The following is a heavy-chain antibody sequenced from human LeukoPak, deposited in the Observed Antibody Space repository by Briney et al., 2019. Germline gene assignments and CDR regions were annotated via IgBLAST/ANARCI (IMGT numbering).Heavy chain of an antibody. CDR1: GYTLTELS. CDR2: FDPEDGET. V-gene: IGHV1-24*01. J-gene: IGHJ1*01. Sequence: GASVKVSCKVSGYTLTELSMHWVRQAPGKGLEWMGGFDPEDGETIYAQKFQGRVTMTEDTSTDTAYMELSSLRSEDTAVYYCATRHDSSGYYRHFQHWGQGTLVTVSS. CDR3: ATRHDSSGYYRHFQH. D-gene: IGHD3-22*01.